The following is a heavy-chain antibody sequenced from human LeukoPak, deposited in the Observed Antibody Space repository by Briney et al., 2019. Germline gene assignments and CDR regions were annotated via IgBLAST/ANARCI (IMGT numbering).Heavy chain of an antibody. CDR2: ISSSSSTI. CDR1: GFTFSSYS. V-gene: IGHV3-48*01. CDR3: ARDRGSSSYYFDY. J-gene: IGHJ4*02. Sequence: GGSLRLSCAASGFTFSSYSMTWVRQAPGKGLEWVSYISSSSSTIYYADSVKGRFTISRDNAKNSLYLQMNSLRAEDTAVYYCARDRGSSSYYFDYWGQGTLVTVSS. D-gene: IGHD6-13*01.